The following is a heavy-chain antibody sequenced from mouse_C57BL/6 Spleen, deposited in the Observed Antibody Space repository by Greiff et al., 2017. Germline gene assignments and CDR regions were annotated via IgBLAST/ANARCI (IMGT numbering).Heavy chain of an antibody. J-gene: IGHJ3*01. D-gene: IGHD1-1*01. Sequence: QVQLQQPGAELVKPGASVKLSCKASGYTFTSYWMHWVKQRPGRGLEWIGRIDPNSGGTKYNEKFKSKVTLAVDKPSSTAYMQLSSLTSEDSAVYYCARSILSPYGSNPFAYWGQGTLVTVSA. CDR1: GYTFTSYW. CDR2: IDPNSGGT. CDR3: ARSILSPYGSNPFAY. V-gene: IGHV1-72*01.